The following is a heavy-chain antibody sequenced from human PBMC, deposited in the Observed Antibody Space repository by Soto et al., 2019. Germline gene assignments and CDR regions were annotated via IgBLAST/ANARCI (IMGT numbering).Heavy chain of an antibody. V-gene: IGHV4-59*01. J-gene: IGHJ4*02. CDR3: ARSDGRY. CDR1: GGSISSYY. Sequence: QVQLQESGPGLVKPSETLSLTCTVSGGSISSYYWSWIRQPPGKGLEWIGYIYYSRSNNYNPSLKRRGTMSVDTSKNQFSLKLSSVTAADTAVYYCARSDGRYWGQGTLVAVSS. CDR2: IYYSRSN.